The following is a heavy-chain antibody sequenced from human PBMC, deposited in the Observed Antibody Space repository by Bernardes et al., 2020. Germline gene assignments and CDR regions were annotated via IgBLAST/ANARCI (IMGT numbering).Heavy chain of an antibody. D-gene: IGHD3-16*02. Sequence: GSLRLSCAASGFTFSSYAMSWVRQAPGKGLEWVSAISGSGGSTYYADSVKGRFTISRDNSKNTLYLQMNSLRAEDTAVYYCARRIMITFGGVIAFDYWGQGTLVTVSS. CDR3: ARRIMITFGGVIAFDY. J-gene: IGHJ4*02. CDR1: GFTFSSYA. V-gene: IGHV3-23*01. CDR2: ISGSGGST.